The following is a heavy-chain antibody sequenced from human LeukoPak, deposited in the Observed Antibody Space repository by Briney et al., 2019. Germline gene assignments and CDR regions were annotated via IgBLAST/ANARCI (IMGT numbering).Heavy chain of an antibody. V-gene: IGHV3-7*01. CDR2: LKQDGSEK. CDR1: GFSFNTYW. Sequence: GGSLRLSCAVSGFSFNTYWMTWVRQAPGKGLEWVANLKQDGSEKYYVDSVKGRFTISRDNAKNSLYLQMNSLRAEDTAVYYCAKERFLEWFFIEEYYFYMDVWGKGTTVTVS. J-gene: IGHJ6*03. D-gene: IGHD3-3*01. CDR3: AKERFLEWFFIEEYYFYMDV.